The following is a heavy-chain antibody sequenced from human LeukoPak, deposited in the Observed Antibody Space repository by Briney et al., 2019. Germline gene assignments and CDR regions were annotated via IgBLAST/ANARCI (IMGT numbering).Heavy chain of an antibody. CDR2: ISSSSSYI. Sequence: GGSLRLSCAASGFTFSSYSMNWVRQAPGKGLEWVSSISSSSSYIYYADSVKVRFTISRDNARNSLYLQMNSLRAEDTAVYYCARDRRPFGEGLVWGQGTLVTVSS. CDR3: ARDRRPFGEGLV. J-gene: IGHJ4*02. V-gene: IGHV3-21*01. CDR1: GFTFSSYS. D-gene: IGHD3-10*01.